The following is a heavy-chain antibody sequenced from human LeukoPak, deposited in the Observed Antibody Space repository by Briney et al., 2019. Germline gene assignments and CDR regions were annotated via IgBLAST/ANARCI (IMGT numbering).Heavy chain of an antibody. CDR3: AREDYYYYYMDV. V-gene: IGHV4-4*07. Sequence: SETLSLTCTISGGSISSYYWSRIRQPAGKGLEWIGRIYTSGSTNYNPSLKSRVTMSVDTTKNQFSLKLSSVTAADTAVYYCAREDYYYYYMDVWGKGTTVTVSS. J-gene: IGHJ6*03. CDR2: IYTSGST. CDR1: GGSISSYY.